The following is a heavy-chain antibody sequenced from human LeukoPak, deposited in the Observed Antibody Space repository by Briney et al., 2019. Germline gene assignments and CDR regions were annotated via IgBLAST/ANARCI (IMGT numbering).Heavy chain of an antibody. CDR3: ANIFYSY. CDR1: GFTFSSYA. CDR2: ISYDGSNK. D-gene: IGHD3-3*02. J-gene: IGHJ4*02. V-gene: IGHV3-30*04. Sequence: GGSLRLSCAASGFTFSSYAMHWVRQAPGKGLEWVAVISYDGSNKYHADSVKGRFTISRDNSKNTLYLQMDSLRAEDTAVYYCANIFYSYWGQGTLVTVSS.